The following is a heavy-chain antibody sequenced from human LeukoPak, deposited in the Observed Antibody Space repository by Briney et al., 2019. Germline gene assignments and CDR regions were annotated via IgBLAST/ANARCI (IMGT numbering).Heavy chain of an antibody. CDR1: GYTFTGYY. J-gene: IGHJ4*02. Sequence: ASVKVSCKASGYTFTGYYMHWVRQAPGQGLEWMGWINPNSGGTNYAQKFQGRVTMTRDTSISTAYMELSRLRSDDTAVYYCARDWGYCGGDCYSFDYWGQRTLVTVSS. V-gene: IGHV1-2*02. CDR2: INPNSGGT. CDR3: ARDWGYCGGDCYSFDY. D-gene: IGHD2-21*02.